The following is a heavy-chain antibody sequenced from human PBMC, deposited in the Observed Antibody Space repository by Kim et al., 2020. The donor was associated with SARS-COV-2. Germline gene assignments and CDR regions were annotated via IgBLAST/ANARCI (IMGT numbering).Heavy chain of an antibody. D-gene: IGHD2-2*01. CDR2: IWYDGSNK. J-gene: IGHJ6*01. CDR3: ARDGADPAAGDNNGMDV. CDR1: GFTFSTYG. Sequence: GGSLRLSCSASGFTFSTYGMHWVRQAPGKGLEWVVVIWYDGSNKYYIDSVKGRFTISRDNSKSTLYLQMNSLRAEDRAVYYCARDGADPAAGDNNGMDV. V-gene: IGHV3-33*01.